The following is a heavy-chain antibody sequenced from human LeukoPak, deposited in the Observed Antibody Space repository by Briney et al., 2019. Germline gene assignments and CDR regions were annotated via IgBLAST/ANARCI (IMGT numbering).Heavy chain of an antibody. D-gene: IGHD2-2*01. Sequence: SQTLSLTCTVSGGSISSYYWRWIRQPPGRGLEYIGHVYYSGNTDYNPSRKSRVTMSVDTSKNQFSLRLNSVTAADTAVYYCARWYCSTTTCYYLDHWGQGTLVTVSS. V-gene: IGHV4-59*01. J-gene: IGHJ4*02. CDR1: GGSISSYY. CDR2: VYYSGNT. CDR3: ARWYCSTTTCYYLDH.